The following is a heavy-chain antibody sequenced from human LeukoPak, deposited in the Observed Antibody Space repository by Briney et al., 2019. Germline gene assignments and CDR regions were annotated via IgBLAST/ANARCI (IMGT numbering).Heavy chain of an antibody. J-gene: IGHJ4*02. CDR3: ARGLTYDYVWGSYRPALPFDY. CDR1: GYTFTSYA. Sequence: ASVKVSCKASGYTFTSYAMHWVRQAPGQRLEWMGWINAGNGNTKYSQKFQGRVTITRDTSASTAYMELSSLRSEDTAVYYCARGLTYDYVWGSYRPALPFDYWGQGTLVTVSS. CDR2: INAGNGNT. D-gene: IGHD3-16*02. V-gene: IGHV1-3*01.